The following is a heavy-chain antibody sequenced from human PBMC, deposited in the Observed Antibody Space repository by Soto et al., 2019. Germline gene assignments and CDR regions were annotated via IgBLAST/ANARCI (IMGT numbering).Heavy chain of an antibody. CDR2: ISSSGSTI. J-gene: IGHJ6*02. D-gene: IGHD6-13*01. Sequence: GSLRLSCAASGFTFSSYEMNWVRQAPGKGLEWVSYISSSGSTIYYADSVKGRFTISRDNAKNSLYLQMNSLRAEDTAVYYCASLSLNIAAPDVWGQGTTVTV. V-gene: IGHV3-48*03. CDR1: GFTFSSYE. CDR3: ASLSLNIAAPDV.